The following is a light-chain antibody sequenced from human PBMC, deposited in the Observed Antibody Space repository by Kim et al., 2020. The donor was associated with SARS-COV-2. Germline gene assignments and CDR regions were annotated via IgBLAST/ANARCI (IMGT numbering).Light chain of an antibody. CDR1: QSLLHSNGYNY. J-gene: IGKJ4*01. Sequence: GEPASISCRSSQSLLHSNGYNYLDWYLQKPGQSPQLLIYLGSNRASGVPDRFSGSGSGTDFTLKISRVEAEDVGVYYGMQALQTLTFGGGTKLEI. V-gene: IGKV2-28*01. CDR3: MQALQTLT. CDR2: LGS.